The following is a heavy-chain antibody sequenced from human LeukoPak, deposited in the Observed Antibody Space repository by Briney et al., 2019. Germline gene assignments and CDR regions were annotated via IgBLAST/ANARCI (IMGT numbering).Heavy chain of an antibody. CDR2: ISSSSSYI. Sequence: GGSLRLSCAASGFTFSSYSINWVRQAPGKGLEWVSSISSSSSYIYYADSVKGRFTISRDNAKNTLYLQMNSLRAEDTAVYYCAREEGYGSGKGMDVWGQGTTVTVSS. CDR1: GFTFSSYS. J-gene: IGHJ6*02. D-gene: IGHD3-10*01. V-gene: IGHV3-21*01. CDR3: AREEGYGSGKGMDV.